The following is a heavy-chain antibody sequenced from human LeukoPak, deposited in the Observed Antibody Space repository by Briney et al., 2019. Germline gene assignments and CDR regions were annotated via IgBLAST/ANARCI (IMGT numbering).Heavy chain of an antibody. J-gene: IGHJ3*02. CDR3: ARALRLWGGNSGIAFDI. CDR2: IYYSGST. Sequence: SETLSLTCTVSGGSISSYYCSWIRQPPGKGLEWIGYIYYSGSTNYNPSLKSRVTISIDTSKNQFSLKLSSATAADTAVYYCARALRLWGGNSGIAFDIWGQGTMVTVSS. V-gene: IGHV4-59*01. CDR1: GGSISSYY. D-gene: IGHD4-23*01.